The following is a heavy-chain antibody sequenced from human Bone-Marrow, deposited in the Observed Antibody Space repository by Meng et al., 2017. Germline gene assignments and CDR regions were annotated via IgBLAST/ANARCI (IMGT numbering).Heavy chain of an antibody. V-gene: IGHV3-33*01. D-gene: IGHD1-26*01. J-gene: IGHJ4*02. CDR2: IWYDGSNK. Sequence: GESLKISCAASGFTFSSYGMHWVRQAPGKGLEWVAVIWYDGSNKYYADSVKGRFTIARDNSKNTLYLQMNSLRGEETAVYYCARDVAGRGGYWGQGTLVTVSS. CDR1: GFTFSSYG. CDR3: ARDVAGRGGY.